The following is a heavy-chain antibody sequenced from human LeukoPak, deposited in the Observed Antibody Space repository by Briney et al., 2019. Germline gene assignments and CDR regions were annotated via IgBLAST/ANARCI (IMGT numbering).Heavy chain of an antibody. CDR1: GFAFSNFA. CDR2: IRYDGSNK. V-gene: IGHV3-30*02. J-gene: IGHJ5*02. Sequence: GGSLRLSCAASGFAFSNFAMHWVRQAPGKGLEWVAFIRYDGSNKYYADSVKGRFTISRDNSRNTLYLQMNSLRAEDTAIYYCAKEGSYHGNWFDPWGQGTLVTVSS. CDR3: AKEGSYHGNWFDP.